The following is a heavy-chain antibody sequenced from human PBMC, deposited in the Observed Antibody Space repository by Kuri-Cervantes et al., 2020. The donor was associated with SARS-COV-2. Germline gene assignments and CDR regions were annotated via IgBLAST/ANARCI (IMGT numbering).Heavy chain of an antibody. CDR3: ARGEGNYYYYMDV. Sequence: GSLRLSCTVSGGSISSYYWSWIRQPPGKGLEWIGYIYYSGSTNYNPSLKSRVTISVDTSKNQFSLKVSSVTAADTAVYYCARGEGNYYYYMDVWGEGTTVTVSS. J-gene: IGHJ6*03. CDR2: IYYSGST. CDR1: GGSISSYY. V-gene: IGHV4-59*12.